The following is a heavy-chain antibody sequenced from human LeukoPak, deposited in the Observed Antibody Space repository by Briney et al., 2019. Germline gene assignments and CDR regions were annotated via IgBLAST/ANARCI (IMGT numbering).Heavy chain of an antibody. CDR3: ARRVGHSYGVTGAGAFDI. J-gene: IGHJ3*02. Sequence: PSETLSLTCSVSGGSISSYYWSWMRRPPGKGREGIGYIFYSGSTYYSPSLKSRVTISLDMRNNQFSLKLSSVTAADTAVYYCARRVGHSYGVTGAGAFDIWGQGTMVTVSS. CDR2: IFYSGST. D-gene: IGHD5-18*01. V-gene: IGHV4-59*01. CDR1: GGSISSYY.